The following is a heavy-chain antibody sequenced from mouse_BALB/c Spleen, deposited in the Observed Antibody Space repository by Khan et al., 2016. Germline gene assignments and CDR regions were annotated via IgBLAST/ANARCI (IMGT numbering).Heavy chain of an antibody. CDR3: ARTARINY. Sequence: EVQLVESGPGLVKPSQSLSLTCTVTGYSITSDYAWNWIRQFPGNKLEWMGYISYSGSTNYNPSLKSRISITRDTSKNQFFLQLNSVTTEDTATXNCARTARINYWGQGTTLTVSS. J-gene: IGHJ2*01. CDR2: ISYSGST. D-gene: IGHD1-2*01. V-gene: IGHV3-2*02. CDR1: GYSITSDYA.